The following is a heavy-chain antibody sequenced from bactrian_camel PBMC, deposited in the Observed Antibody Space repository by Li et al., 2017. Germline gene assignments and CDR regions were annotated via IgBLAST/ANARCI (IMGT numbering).Heavy chain of an antibody. CDR1: TTFYRVT. CDR2: IKGDDII. D-gene: IGHD1*01. J-gene: IGHJ7*01. Sequence: HVQLVESGGDSVHSGGSLILACAISTTFYRVTWFRQAPGKEREGVLIIKGDDIITIADSVKGRFTISKDNAKNTLYLQMNDLKPEDSAMYHCAADYSRGGRCPPGSTVLSWRFGMDYWGMGTQVTVS. V-gene: IGHV3S53*01.